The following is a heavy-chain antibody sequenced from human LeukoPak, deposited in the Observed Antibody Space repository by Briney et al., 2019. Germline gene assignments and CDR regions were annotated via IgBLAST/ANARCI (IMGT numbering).Heavy chain of an antibody. CDR3: GKTTVGYSSGQKPAWPVDY. J-gene: IGHJ4*02. CDR2: IFGSGGSP. Sequence: GGSLRLSCAASGFTVSSNYMSWVRQAPGKGLEWVAGIFGSGGSPHYADPVKGRFTISRDNSRNTVYLQINSLRAEDTAVYYCGKTTVGYSSGQKPAWPVDYWGQGTLVTVSS. CDR1: GFTVSSNY. D-gene: IGHD5-18*01. V-gene: IGHV3-23*01.